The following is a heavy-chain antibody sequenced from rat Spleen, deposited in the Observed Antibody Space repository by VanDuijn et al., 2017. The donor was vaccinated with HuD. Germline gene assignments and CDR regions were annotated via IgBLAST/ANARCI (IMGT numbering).Heavy chain of an antibody. J-gene: IGHJ2*01. V-gene: IGHV5-29*01. CDR1: GFTFSDYG. CDR3: ARQSILRTLDY. Sequence: EVQLVESGGGLVQPGRSLKLSCAASGFTFSDYGMAWVRQAPTKGLEWVATITSGGSNTYYLDSVKGRFTISRDNAESTLYLQMDSLRSEDTATYYCARQSILRTLDYWGQGVMVTVSS. CDR2: ITSGGSNT. D-gene: IGHD1-6*01.